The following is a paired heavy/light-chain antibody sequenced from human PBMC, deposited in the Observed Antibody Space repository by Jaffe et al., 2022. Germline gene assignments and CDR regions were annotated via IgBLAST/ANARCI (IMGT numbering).Heavy chain of an antibody. CDR1: GFTVSSNY. D-gene: IGHD3-9*01. CDR3: ARITEPSLRYFDWSLRCDAFDI. Sequence: EVQLVESGGGLVQPGGSLRLSCAASGFTVSSNYMSWVRQAPGKGLEWVSVIYSGGSTYYADSVKGRFTISRDNSKNTLYLQMNSLRAEDTAVYYCARITEPSLRYFDWSLRCDAFDIWGQGTMVTVSS. J-gene: IGHJ3*02. CDR2: IYSGGST. V-gene: IGHV3-66*02.
Light chain of an antibody. V-gene: IGLV3-19*01. Sequence: SSELTQDPAVSVALGQTVRITCQGDSLRSYYASWYQQKPGQAPVLVIYGKNNRPSGIPDRFSGSSSGNTASLTITGAQAEDEADYYCNSRDSSGNHLLWVFGGGTKLTVL. J-gene: IGLJ3*02. CDR1: SLRSYY. CDR2: GKN. CDR3: NSRDSSGNHLLWV.